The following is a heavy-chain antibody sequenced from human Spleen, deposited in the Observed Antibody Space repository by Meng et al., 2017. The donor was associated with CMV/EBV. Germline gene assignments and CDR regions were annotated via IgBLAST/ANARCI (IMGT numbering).Heavy chain of an antibody. J-gene: IGHJ6*02. CDR2: ISAYNVNT. V-gene: IGHV1-18*01. D-gene: IGHD3-3*01. CDR1: GYTFTRYG. CDR3: ARGLSRVFGVGMRFYGMAV. Sequence: ASVKVSCKASGYTFTRYGISWVRQTPGQGLEWMGWISAYNVNTNYAQELQGRVTMTTDTATSTAYIELRRLRSDDTAVYYCARGLSRVFGVGMRFYGMAVWGQGTTVTVSS.